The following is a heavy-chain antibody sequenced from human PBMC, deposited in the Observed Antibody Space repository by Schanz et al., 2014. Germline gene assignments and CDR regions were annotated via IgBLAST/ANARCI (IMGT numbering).Heavy chain of an antibody. CDR2: MIGSGSSV. J-gene: IGHJ5*02. V-gene: IGHV3-23*04. CDR1: GLLFSYYY. CDR3: ATLDYADSVS. Sequence: EVQLVESGGGLVRPGGSLRLSCAASGLLFSYYYMSGVRQAPGKGLEWVSRMIGSGSSVFYADSVKGRFTISRDNLKNTVYLQMNSLRAGDTAVYYCATLDYADSVSWGQGTLXTVSS. D-gene: IGHD4-17*01.